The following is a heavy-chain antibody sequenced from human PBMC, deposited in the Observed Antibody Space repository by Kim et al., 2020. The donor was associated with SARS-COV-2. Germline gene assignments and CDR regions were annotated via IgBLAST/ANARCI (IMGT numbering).Heavy chain of an antibody. D-gene: IGHD2-2*01. CDR3: TRADCCSRGQRLCFWYVCI. Sequence: GGSLRLSCAASGFTFSDHYMDWVRQAPGKGLEWVGRIRNKANSYTTEYAASGKGRFTISRDDSKNSLYLQMTSLKTEDTAVYYCTRADCCSRGQRLCFWYVCIWGRGSLVTASS. V-gene: IGHV3-72*01. J-gene: IGHJ2*01. CDR2: IRNKANSYTT. CDR1: GFTFSDHY.